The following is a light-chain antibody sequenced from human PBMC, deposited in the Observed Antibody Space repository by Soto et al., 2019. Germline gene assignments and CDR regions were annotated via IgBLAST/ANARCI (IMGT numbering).Light chain of an antibody. CDR1: QSVSTN. V-gene: IGKV3-11*01. CDR3: QQNNNWPSFT. J-gene: IGKJ3*01. Sequence: EIVLTQSPATLSLSPGERATLSCRASQSVSTNLAWYQQKPGQAPRLLIYDASNRATDIPDRFSGSGSGTDFTLTISSLEPEDFAVYYCQQNNNWPSFTFGPGTKVDI. CDR2: DAS.